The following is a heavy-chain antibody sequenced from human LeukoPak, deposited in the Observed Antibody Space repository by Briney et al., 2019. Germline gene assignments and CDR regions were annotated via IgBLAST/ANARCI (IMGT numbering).Heavy chain of an antibody. D-gene: IGHD6-6*01. CDR3: VQYSDGRYDGYDY. CDR1: GFTFSDYY. Sequence: GGSLRLSCAASGFTFSDYYMSWIRQAPGKRLEWVSYISSSGSTIYYADSVKGRFTISRDNAKNSLYLQMNSLRVEDTALYYCVQYSDGRYDGYDYWGQGTLVTVSS. CDR2: ISSSGSTI. J-gene: IGHJ4*02. V-gene: IGHV3-11*04.